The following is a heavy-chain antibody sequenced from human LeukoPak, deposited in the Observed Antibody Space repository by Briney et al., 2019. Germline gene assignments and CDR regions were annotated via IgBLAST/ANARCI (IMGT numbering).Heavy chain of an antibody. CDR3: ARVGGRPGTTDYYYYYYMDV. CDR2: IYYSGAT. D-gene: IGHD1-7*01. CDR1: GGAISRHY. V-gene: IGHV4-59*11. J-gene: IGHJ6*03. Sequence: SETLSLTCTVSGGAISRHYWSWIWQPPWDGLEWIGEIYYSGATTYNRSLKSRVIISVDTSKNQFSLKLTSVTTAATAVYYCARVGGRPGTTDYYYYYYMDVWGKGTTVTVSS.